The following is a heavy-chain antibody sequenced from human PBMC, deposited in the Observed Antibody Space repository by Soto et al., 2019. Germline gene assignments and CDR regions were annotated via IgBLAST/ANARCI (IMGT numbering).Heavy chain of an antibody. D-gene: IGHD4-17*01. V-gene: IGHV3-21*01. CDR3: ARVNHGNYVWYGYCYMDV. Sequence: EVQLVESGGGLVKPGGSLRLSCEASGFTFSSYSMNWVRQAPGKGLEWVSSISSSSSYIYYADSVKGRFTISRDNAQNSLYLEQNRLRDEDTAVHYCARVNHGNYVWYGYCYMDVCCKGSTVSVSS. J-gene: IGHJ6*03. CDR1: GFTFSSYS. CDR2: ISSSSSYI.